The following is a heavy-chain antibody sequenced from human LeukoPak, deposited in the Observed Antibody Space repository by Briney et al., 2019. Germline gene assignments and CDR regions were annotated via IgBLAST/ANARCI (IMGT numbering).Heavy chain of an antibody. V-gene: IGHV4-39*01. CDR3: ARRYEGSGYAYDY. CDR2: FHFSGAI. Sequence: SETLSLTCTVSVVSITTYSHNYDWIRQPPGKGLEWIGGFHFSGAINYNPSLKSRVTIFVDTSKKQISLKLDSVTAADTAVYYCARRYEGSGYAYDYWGQGILVTVSS. J-gene: IGHJ4*02. CDR1: VVSITTYSHN. D-gene: IGHD3-22*01.